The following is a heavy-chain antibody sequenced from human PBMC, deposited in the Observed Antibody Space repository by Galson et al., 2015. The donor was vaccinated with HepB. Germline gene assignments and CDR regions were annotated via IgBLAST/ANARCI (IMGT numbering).Heavy chain of an antibody. CDR1: GYTFTSYA. Sequence: SVKVSCKASGYTFTSYAMHWVRQAPGQRLEWMGWIDAGNGNTKYSQKFQGRVTITRDTSASTAYMELSSLRSEDTAVYYCARDRESGSQIFDYWGQGTLVTVSS. CDR2: IDAGNGNT. D-gene: IGHD1-26*01. V-gene: IGHV1-3*01. J-gene: IGHJ4*02. CDR3: ARDRESGSQIFDY.